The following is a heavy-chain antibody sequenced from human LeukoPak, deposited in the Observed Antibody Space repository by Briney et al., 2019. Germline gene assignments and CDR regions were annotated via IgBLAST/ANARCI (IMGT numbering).Heavy chain of an antibody. J-gene: IGHJ4*02. CDR2: ISARGDNT. Sequence: GGSLRLSCAASGFTFTNYAMSWVRQAPGKGLEWVSAISARGDNTYYADSVKGRFTISRDNSKNTLYLQMNSLRAEDTAVYYCAKDRDYYYSSGYLDHWGQGTLVTVSS. CDR3: AKDRDYYYSSGYLDH. D-gene: IGHD3-22*01. V-gene: IGHV3-23*01. CDR1: GFTFTNYA.